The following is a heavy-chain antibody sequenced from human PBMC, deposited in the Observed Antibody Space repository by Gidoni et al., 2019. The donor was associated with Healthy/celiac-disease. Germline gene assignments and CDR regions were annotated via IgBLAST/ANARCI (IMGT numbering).Heavy chain of an antibody. CDR3: AKDPTRYRTPDHFDY. J-gene: IGHJ4*02. Sequence: EVQLVESGGGLVQPGGSLRLSCAASGSTFSSYAMSWVRQAPGKGLAWVSSISGSGGSTYYADSVKGRFTISRDNSKNTLYLQMNSLRAEDTAVYYCAKDPTRYRTPDHFDYWGQGTLVTVSS. D-gene: IGHD4-4*01. CDR1: GSTFSSYA. V-gene: IGHV3-23*04. CDR2: ISGSGGST.